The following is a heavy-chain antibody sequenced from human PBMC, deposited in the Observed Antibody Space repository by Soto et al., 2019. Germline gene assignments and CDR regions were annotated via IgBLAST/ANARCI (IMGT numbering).Heavy chain of an antibody. Sequence: GGSLRLSCAASGFTFSNSDMHWVRQVPGKGLEWVSAIGPAGDTYFSDSVKGRFTISRENAKNSFYLHLNSLRAGDTAIYYCVRSTCAATAGWACWFDPWGQGTLVTVSS. J-gene: IGHJ5*02. CDR1: GFTFSNSD. CDR3: VRSTCAATAGWACWFDP. V-gene: IGHV3-13*01. CDR2: IGPAGDT. D-gene: IGHD6-13*01.